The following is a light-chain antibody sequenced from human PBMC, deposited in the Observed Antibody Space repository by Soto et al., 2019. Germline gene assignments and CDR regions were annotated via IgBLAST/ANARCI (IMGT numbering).Light chain of an antibody. CDR2: KAS. J-gene: IGKJ1*01. CDR1: QSISSW. V-gene: IGKV1-5*03. CDR3: QQYNSYST. Sequence: DIQMTQSPSSLSASVGDRGTSTCRASQSISSWLAWYQQKPGKAPKLLIYKASSLESGVPSRFSGSGSGTEFTLTISSLQPDDFATYYCQQYNSYSTFGQGTKVDIK.